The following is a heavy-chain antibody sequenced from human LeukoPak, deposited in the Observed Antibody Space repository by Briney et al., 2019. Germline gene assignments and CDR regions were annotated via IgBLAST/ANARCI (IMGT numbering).Heavy chain of an antibody. Sequence: SETLSLTCTVSGGSISSYYWSWIRQPPGKGLEWIGYIYYSGSTNYNPSLKSRVTISVDTSKNQFSLKLSSVTAADTAVYYCARHGRRSIAVAGTPFDYWGQGTLVTVSS. CDR1: GGSISSYY. J-gene: IGHJ4*02. V-gene: IGHV4-59*08. CDR3: ARHGRRSIAVAGTPFDY. CDR2: IYYSGST. D-gene: IGHD6-19*01.